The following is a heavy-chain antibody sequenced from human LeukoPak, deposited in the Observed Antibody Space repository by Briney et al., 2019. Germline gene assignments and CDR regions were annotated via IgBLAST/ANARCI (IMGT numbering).Heavy chain of an antibody. D-gene: IGHD6-19*01. V-gene: IGHV4-39*01. CDR2: IYYSGST. CDR3: ARQWHSSGWYSRPLDY. Sequence: SETLSLTCTVSGGSISSSSYYWGWIRQPPGKGLEWIGSIYYSGSTYYNPSLKSRVTISVDTSKNQFSLKLSSVTAADTAVYYCARQWHSSGWYSRPLDYWGQGTLVTVSS. J-gene: IGHJ4*02. CDR1: GGSISSSSYY.